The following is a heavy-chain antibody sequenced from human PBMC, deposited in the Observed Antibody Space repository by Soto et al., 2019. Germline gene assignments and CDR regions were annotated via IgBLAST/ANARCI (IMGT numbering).Heavy chain of an antibody. CDR2: ISGSGGHT. CDR1: GLTFSSSA. Sequence: EVQLLESGGGLVQPGGSLRLSCAASGLTFSSSAMSWVRQAPGKGLEWVSAISGSGGHTYYADSVKGRFTISRDNSKNTLYLQMNSLGAGDTAVYYCASHLKDPLGLEYWGQGTLVTVSS. V-gene: IGHV3-23*01. D-gene: IGHD2-15*01. J-gene: IGHJ4*02. CDR3: ASHLKDPLGLEY.